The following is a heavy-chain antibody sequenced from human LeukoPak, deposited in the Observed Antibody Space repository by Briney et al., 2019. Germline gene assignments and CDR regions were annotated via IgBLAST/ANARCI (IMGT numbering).Heavy chain of an antibody. CDR3: ARTTQQLGGFDY. V-gene: IGHV3-30*03. D-gene: IGHD6-13*01. J-gene: IGHJ4*02. CDR2: ISYDGSNK. CDR1: GFTFSSYG. Sequence: GSLRLSCAASGFTFSSYGMHWVRQAPGKGLEWVAVISYDGSNKYYADSVKGRFTISRDNSKNTLYLQMNSLRAEDTAVYYCARTTQQLGGFDYWGQGTLVTVPS.